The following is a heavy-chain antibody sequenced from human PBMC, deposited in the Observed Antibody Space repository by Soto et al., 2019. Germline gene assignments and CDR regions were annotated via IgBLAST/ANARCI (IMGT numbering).Heavy chain of an antibody. CDR2: IYYSGST. Sequence: SETLSLTWTVSGGSISSSSYCWGWIRQPPGKGLEWIGSIYYSGSTYYNPSLKSRVTISVDTSKNQFSLKLSSVTAADTAVYYCARDPDHSFDYWGQGTLVTVSS. CDR3: ARDPDHSFDY. J-gene: IGHJ4*02. CDR1: GGSISSSSYC. V-gene: IGHV4-39*02.